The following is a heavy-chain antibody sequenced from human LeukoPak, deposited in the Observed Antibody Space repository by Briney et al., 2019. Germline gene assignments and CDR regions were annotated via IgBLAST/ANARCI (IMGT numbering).Heavy chain of an antibody. CDR2: IKSETDGGTT. Sequence: GGSLSLSCAASGFNFSSAWMTWIRQAPGKGLEWVGLIKSETDGGTTDHAAPLKVKFTISRGDSKKMVFLHINSLKTEYTGVYYCTTGFVTSLNWGQGTLVTVSS. CDR3: TTGFVTSLN. J-gene: IGHJ4*02. V-gene: IGHV3-15*01. D-gene: IGHD4-11*01. CDR1: GFNFSSAW.